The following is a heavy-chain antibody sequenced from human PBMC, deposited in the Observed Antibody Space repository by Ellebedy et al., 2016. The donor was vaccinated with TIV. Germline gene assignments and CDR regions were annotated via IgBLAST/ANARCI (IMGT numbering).Heavy chain of an antibody. CDR2: INHSGST. Sequence: MPSETLSLTCAVYGGSFSGYYWSWIRQPPGKGLEWIGEINHSGSTNYNPSLKSRVTISVHTSKNQFSLKLSSVTAADTAVYYCAREGGLRYFDWPETPFDYWGQGTLVTVSS. V-gene: IGHV4-34*01. J-gene: IGHJ4*02. CDR1: GGSFSGYY. CDR3: AREGGLRYFDWPETPFDY. D-gene: IGHD3-9*01.